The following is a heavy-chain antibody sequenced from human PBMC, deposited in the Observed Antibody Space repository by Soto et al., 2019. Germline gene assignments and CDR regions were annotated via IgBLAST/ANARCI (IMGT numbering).Heavy chain of an antibody. CDR1: GFTFTDYY. CDR3: ARVLVFYGEVDP. Sequence: QVQLVETGGGLVKPGGSLRLSCASSGFTFTDYYMSWIGQAPGKGLEWVSYISSSGSTIYYADSVKGRFTISRDNAKNSLYLQRNSMRAADTAVYYWARVLVFYGEVDPWGHGTLVTVSS. V-gene: IGHV3-11*01. D-gene: IGHD2-21*02. J-gene: IGHJ5*02. CDR2: ISSSGSTI.